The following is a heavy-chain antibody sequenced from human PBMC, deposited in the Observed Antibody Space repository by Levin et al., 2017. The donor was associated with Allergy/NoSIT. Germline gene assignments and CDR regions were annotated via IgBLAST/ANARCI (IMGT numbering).Heavy chain of an antibody. CDR2: INHSGST. Sequence: SETLSLTCAVYGGSFSGYYWSWIRQPPGKGLEWIGEINHSGSTNYNPSLKSRVTISVDTSKNQFSLKLSSVTAADTAVYYCARGLFSEYYYGSGSYWGAYYFDYWGQGTLVTVSS. CDR1: GGSFSGYY. J-gene: IGHJ4*02. V-gene: IGHV4-34*01. D-gene: IGHD3-10*01. CDR3: ARGLFSEYYYGSGSYWGAYYFDY.